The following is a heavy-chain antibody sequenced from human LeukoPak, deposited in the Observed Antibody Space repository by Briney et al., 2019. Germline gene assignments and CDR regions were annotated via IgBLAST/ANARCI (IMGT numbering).Heavy chain of an antibody. CDR2: INHSGST. Sequence: SETLSLTCAVYGGSFSGYYWSWIRQPPGKGLEWIGEINHSGSTNYNPSLKSRVTISVDTSKNQFSLKLSSVTAADTAVYYCARESEHMTTVKTPNWFDPWGQGTLVTVSS. CDR1: GGSFSGYY. D-gene: IGHD4-17*01. CDR3: ARESEHMTTVKTPNWFDP. J-gene: IGHJ5*02. V-gene: IGHV4-34*01.